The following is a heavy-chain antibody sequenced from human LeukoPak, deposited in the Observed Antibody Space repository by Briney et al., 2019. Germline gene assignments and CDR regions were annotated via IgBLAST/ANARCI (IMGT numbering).Heavy chain of an antibody. J-gene: IGHJ4*02. Sequence: ASVKVSCKASGYTFTSYYMHWVRQAPGQGLEWMGIINPSGGSTSYAQKFQGRVTMTEDTSTDTAYMELSSLRSEDTAVYYCATGPIVGATAPSLFDYWGQGTLVTVSS. CDR1: GYTFTSYY. D-gene: IGHD1-26*01. V-gene: IGHV1-46*01. CDR3: ATGPIVGATAPSLFDY. CDR2: INPSGGST.